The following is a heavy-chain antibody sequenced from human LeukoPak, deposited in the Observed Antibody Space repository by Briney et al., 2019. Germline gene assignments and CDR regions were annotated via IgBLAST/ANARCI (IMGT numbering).Heavy chain of an antibody. CDR2: ISGSGGST. D-gene: IGHD2-2*03. J-gene: IGHJ4*02. CDR3: AIYGYCGSTGCYRYFDS. CDR1: GFTFSNYA. Sequence: GGSLRLSCAASGFTFSNYAMSWVRQAPGKGLEWVSQISGSGGSTFYRDSVKGRFTTFRDSSKNALHLQMNSLRVEDTAVYYCAIYGYCGSTGCYRYFDSWGQGTLVTVSS. V-gene: IGHV3-23*01.